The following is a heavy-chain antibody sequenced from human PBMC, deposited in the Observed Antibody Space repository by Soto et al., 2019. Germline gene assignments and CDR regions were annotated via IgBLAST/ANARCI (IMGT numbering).Heavy chain of an antibody. CDR2: ISYDGSNK. CDR3: ARYSGKYQGPIDY. CDR1: GFTFSHYG. V-gene: IGHV3-30*03. J-gene: IGHJ4*02. Sequence: QVQLVESGGGVVQPGRSLRLSCAASGFTFSHYGIHWVRQAPGKGREWLAVISYDGSNKHYADSVKGRFTVSRDNSKTTLSLQMNSLRAEDAAVDFCARYSGKYQGPIDYWGQGTLVTVSS. D-gene: IGHD1-26*01.